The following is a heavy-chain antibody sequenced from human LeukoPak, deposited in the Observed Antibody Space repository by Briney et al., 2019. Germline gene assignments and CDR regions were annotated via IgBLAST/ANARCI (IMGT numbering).Heavy chain of an antibody. Sequence: GGSLRLSCAASGFTFSSYAMHWVRQAPDKGLEWVAVILYDENNKHYADSVKGRFTISRDNSKNTLYLQMNSLRAEDTAIYYCAREQSSGDWRTSDYWGQGTLVTVSS. V-gene: IGHV3-30*03. CDR3: AREQSSGDWRTSDY. D-gene: IGHD2-21*01. CDR2: ILYDENNK. CDR1: GFTFSSYA. J-gene: IGHJ4*02.